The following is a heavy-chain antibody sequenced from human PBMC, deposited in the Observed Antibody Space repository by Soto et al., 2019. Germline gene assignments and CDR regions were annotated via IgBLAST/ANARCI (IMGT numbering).Heavy chain of an antibody. CDR2: IWYDGSNK. V-gene: IGHV3-33*01. CDR3: AREYCGGNCYFDY. CDR1: GFTFSSYG. J-gene: IGHJ4*02. D-gene: IGHD2-21*01. Sequence: GGSLRLSCAASGFTFSSYGMHWVRQALGKGLDWVAVIWYDGSNKYYADSVKGRFTISRDNSKNTLSLQMDSLRAEDTAVYYCAREYCGGNCYFDYWGQGTLVTVSS.